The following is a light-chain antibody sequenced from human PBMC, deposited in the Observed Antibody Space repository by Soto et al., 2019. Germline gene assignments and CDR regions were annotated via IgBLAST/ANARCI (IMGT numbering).Light chain of an antibody. CDR2: EVA. J-gene: IGLJ3*02. CDR1: SSDVGAYNF. Sequence: QSALTQPPSASGSPGQSVTISCAGTSSDVGAYNFVSWFQQHPGKAPKLIIYEVAKRPSGVPDRFSGSKSGNTASLTVSGLQAEDEADYYCQSADSSGTWVFGGGTKLTVL. V-gene: IGLV2-8*01. CDR3: QSADSSGTWV.